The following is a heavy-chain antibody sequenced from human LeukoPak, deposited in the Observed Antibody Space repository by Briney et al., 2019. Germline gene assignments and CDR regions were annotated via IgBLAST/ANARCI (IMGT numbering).Heavy chain of an antibody. V-gene: IGHV4-4*07. CDR2: IYISGST. Sequence: PSETLSLTCTVSGGSISGYYWNWIRQPAGKGLEWIGRIYISGSTNYNPSLKSRVTMSIDTSKNQFSLKLSSVTAADTAVYYCARAGDGSGSYDNADYDYWGQGTLVTVSS. CDR1: GGSISGYY. D-gene: IGHD3-10*01. CDR3: ARAGDGSGSYDNADYDY. J-gene: IGHJ4*02.